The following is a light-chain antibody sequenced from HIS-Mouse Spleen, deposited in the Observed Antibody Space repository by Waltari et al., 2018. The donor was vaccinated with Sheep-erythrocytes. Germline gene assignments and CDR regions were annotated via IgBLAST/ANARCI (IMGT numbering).Light chain of an antibody. CDR2: DAS. V-gene: IGKV1-13*02. J-gene: IGKJ5*01. CDR3: QQFNSYPIT. CDR1: QGISSA. Sequence: AIQLTQSPSSLSASVGDRVTITCRASQGISSALAWYQQKPGKAPQLLIYDASSLESEVPSRFSGSGSETDFTVTISSLLPEDFATYYCQQFNSYPITFGQGTRLEIK.